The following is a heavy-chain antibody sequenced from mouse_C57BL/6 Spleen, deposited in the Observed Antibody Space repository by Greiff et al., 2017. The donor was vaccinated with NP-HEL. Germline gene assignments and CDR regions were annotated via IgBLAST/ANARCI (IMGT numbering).Heavy chain of an antibody. CDR1: GYTFTSYW. Sequence: QVQLQQSGAELVKPGASVKLSCKASGYTFTSYWMQWVKQRPGQGLEWIGEIDPSDSYTNYNQKFKGKATLTVDTSSSTAYMQLSSLTSEDSAVYYCARFRDGYAMDYWGQGTSVTVSS. J-gene: IGHJ4*01. CDR3: ARFRDGYAMDY. CDR2: IDPSDSYT. V-gene: IGHV1-50*01. D-gene: IGHD3-3*01.